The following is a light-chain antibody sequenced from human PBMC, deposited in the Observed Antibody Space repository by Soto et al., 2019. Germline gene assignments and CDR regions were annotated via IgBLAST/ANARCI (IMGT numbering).Light chain of an antibody. Sequence: QSALTQSTSASGTRGKTVTLTCPGSSGTNYVYWYQQLPGTAPKLLIYRNNQRPSGVPDRFSGSKSGTSASLAISGLRSEDEADYYCAAWDDSLSGFYVFGTGTKVTVL. CDR3: AAWDDSLSGFYV. J-gene: IGLJ1*01. V-gene: IGLV1-47*01. CDR2: RNN. CDR1: SGTNY.